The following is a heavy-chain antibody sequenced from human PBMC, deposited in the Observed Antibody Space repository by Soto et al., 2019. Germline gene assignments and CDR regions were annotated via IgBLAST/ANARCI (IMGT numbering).Heavy chain of an antibody. V-gene: IGHV4-61*08. D-gene: IGHD6-13*01. CDR2: IYYSGST. CDR1: GASVSSTGFY. CDR3: PRINWNGSSWYYFDS. Sequence: SETLSLTCTVSGASVSSTGFYWSWIRLTPGKGLEWIGYIYYSGSTIYNPSLKSRVTISVDTSKNHFSLRLSSVTAADTAIYYCPRINWNGSSWYYFDSWGLGTLVTVSS. J-gene: IGHJ4*02.